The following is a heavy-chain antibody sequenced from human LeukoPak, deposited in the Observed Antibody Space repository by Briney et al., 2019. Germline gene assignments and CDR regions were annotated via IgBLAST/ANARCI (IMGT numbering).Heavy chain of an antibody. CDR3: ARESYSARFDY. CDR1: GFTFSDYY. D-gene: IGHD2-21*01. CDR2: ISSGGSPT. Sequence: GGSLRLSCAASGFTFSDYYMSWIRQAPGKGLEWVAYISSGGSPTYYLDSVKGRFTISRDNAKNSLYLQMNSLRAEDTAVYYCARESYSARFDYWGQGTLVTVSS. V-gene: IGHV3-11*04. J-gene: IGHJ4*02.